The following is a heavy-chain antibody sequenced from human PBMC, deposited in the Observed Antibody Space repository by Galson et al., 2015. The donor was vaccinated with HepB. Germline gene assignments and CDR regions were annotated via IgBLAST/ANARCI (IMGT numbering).Heavy chain of an antibody. V-gene: IGHV3-48*02. CDR2: ISSSSSTI. D-gene: IGHD2-2*01. CDR3: SKVPAAMWRPLDY. CDR1: GFTFSSYS. J-gene: IGHJ4*02. Sequence: SLRLSCAASGFTFSSYSMNWVRQAPGKGLEWVSYISSSSSTIYYADSVKGRFTISRDNAKNSLYLQMNSLRDEDTAVYYCSKVPAAMWRPLDYWGQGTLVTVSS.